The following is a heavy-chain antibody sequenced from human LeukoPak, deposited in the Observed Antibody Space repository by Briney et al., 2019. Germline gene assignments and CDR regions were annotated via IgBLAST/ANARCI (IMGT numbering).Heavy chain of an antibody. CDR1: GYTFTGYY. J-gene: IGHJ6*03. CDR2: INPNSGGT. V-gene: IGHV1-2*02. Sequence: ASVKVSCKASGYTFTGYYMHWVRQAPGQGLEWMGWINPNSGGTNYAQKFQGRVTMTGDTSISTAYMELSRLRSDDTAVYYCAVPTVTTHPYYYYYYMDVWGKGTTVTISS. CDR3: AVPTVTTHPYYYYYYMDV. D-gene: IGHD4-17*01.